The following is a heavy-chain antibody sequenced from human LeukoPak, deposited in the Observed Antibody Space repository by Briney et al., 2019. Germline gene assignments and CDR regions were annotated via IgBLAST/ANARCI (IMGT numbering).Heavy chain of an antibody. CDR1: GYSFTSYW. Sequence: GESLKISCKGSGYSFTSYWIGWVRQMPGKGLEWMGIIYPGDSGTRYSPSFQGQVTISADKSISTAYLQWSSLKASDTAMYYCTRRKTADAFDIWGQGTMVTVSS. CDR3: TRRKTADAFDI. J-gene: IGHJ3*02. V-gene: IGHV5-51*01. CDR2: IYPGDSGT.